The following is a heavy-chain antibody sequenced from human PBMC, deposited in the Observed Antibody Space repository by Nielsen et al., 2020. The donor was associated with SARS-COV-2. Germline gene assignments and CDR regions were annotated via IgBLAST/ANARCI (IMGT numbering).Heavy chain of an antibody. J-gene: IGHJ4*02. CDR1: GFTFSSYG. CDR3: VKGYSKNWGDY. Sequence: GESLKISCAASGFTFSSYGMHWVRQAPGKGLEWVAVISYDGSNKYYADSVKGRFTISRDNSVKMVFLQMNSLGAEDTAIYYCVKGYSKNWGDYWGQGALVTVSS. V-gene: IGHV3-30*12. CDR2: ISYDGSNK. D-gene: IGHD7-27*01.